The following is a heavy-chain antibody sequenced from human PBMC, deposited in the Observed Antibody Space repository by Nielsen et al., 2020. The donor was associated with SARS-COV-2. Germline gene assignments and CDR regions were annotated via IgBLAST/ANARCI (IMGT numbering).Heavy chain of an antibody. CDR3: ARPITNNYYYYYMDV. V-gene: IGHV1-24*01. J-gene: IGHJ6*03. Sequence: ASVKVSCKVSGYTLTELSMHWVRQAPGKGLEWMGGFDPEDGETIYAQKFQGRVTMTEDTSTDTAYMELRSLRSDDTAVYYCARPITNNYYYYYMDVWGKGTTVTVSS. CDR1: GYTLTELS. CDR2: FDPEDGET. D-gene: IGHD1-1*01.